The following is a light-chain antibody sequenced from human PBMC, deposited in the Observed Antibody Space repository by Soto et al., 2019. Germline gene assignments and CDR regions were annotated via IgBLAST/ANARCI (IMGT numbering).Light chain of an antibody. Sequence: DIQMTQSPSALSVSVGDRVTITCRASQSISNYLDWYQVKPGKAPKLLIYAASILQGGVPPRFSGRGSGTEFTLTISSLQTEDFATYYCHQNYNVPPWTFGQGTKVEV. CDR2: AAS. J-gene: IGKJ1*01. V-gene: IGKV1-39*01. CDR3: HQNYNVPPWT. CDR1: QSISNY.